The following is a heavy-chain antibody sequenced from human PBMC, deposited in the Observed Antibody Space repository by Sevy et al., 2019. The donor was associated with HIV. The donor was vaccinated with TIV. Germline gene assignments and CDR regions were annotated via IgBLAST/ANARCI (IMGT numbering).Heavy chain of an antibody. CDR2: IKGDGSDK. V-gene: IGHV3-7*01. D-gene: IGHD3-16*01. J-gene: IGHJ4*02. Sequence: GGSLRLSCAASGFTFSANWMNWVRQAPGKGLEWVANIKGDGSDKHYVDSVEGRLTISRDKPKNLLYLQMNSLRVEDTAVYYCAHETFGRFESWGQGTLVTVSS. CDR1: GFTFSANW. CDR3: AHETFGRFES.